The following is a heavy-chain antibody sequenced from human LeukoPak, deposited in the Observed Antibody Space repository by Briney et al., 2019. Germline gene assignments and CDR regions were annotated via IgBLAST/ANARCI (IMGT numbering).Heavy chain of an antibody. CDR3: ARGSNYYASSGYDPHFDY. V-gene: IGHV4-34*01. J-gene: IGHJ4*02. CDR1: GGSFSGYY. CDR2: ITHSGST. Sequence: ASETLSLTCAVYGGSFSGYYWSWIRQPPGKGLEWIGEITHSGSTNDNPSLKSRVTISVDTSKNQFSLKLSSVTAADTAVYYCARGSNYYASSGYDPHFDYWGQGTLVTVSS. D-gene: IGHD3-22*01.